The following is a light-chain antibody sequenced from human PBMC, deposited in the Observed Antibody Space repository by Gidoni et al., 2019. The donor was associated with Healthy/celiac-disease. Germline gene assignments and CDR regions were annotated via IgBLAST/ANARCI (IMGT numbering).Light chain of an antibody. V-gene: IGLV4-69*01. CDR1: SGHSSYA. CDR3: QTWGTGIVV. J-gene: IGLJ2*01. CDR2: LNSDGSH. Sequence: QLVLTQSPSASASLGASVQLPCTLTSGHSSYAIAWPQQQPEKGPRYLMKLNSDGSHSKGDGIPDRFSGSSSGAARYLTISSLQSEDEADYYCQTWGTGIVVFGGGTKLTVL.